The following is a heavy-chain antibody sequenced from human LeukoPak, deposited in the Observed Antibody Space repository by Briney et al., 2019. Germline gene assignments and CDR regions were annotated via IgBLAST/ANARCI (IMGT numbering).Heavy chain of an antibody. CDR3: ATEGDSGSYYDY. V-gene: IGHV1-24*01. D-gene: IGHD1-26*01. J-gene: IGHJ4*02. CDR1: GYTFTGYY. Sequence: ASVKVSCKASGYTFTGYYMHWVRQAPGKGLEWMGGFDPEDGETIYAQKFQGRVTMTEDTSTDTAYMELSSLRSEDTAVYYCATEGDSGSYYDYWGQGTLVTVSS. CDR2: FDPEDGET.